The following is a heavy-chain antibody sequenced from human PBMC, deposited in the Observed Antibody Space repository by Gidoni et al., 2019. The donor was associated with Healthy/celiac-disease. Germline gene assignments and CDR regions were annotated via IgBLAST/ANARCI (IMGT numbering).Heavy chain of an antibody. CDR1: GFTFDDYA. D-gene: IGHD3-10*01. V-gene: IGHV3-9*01. CDR2: ISWNSGSI. J-gene: IGHJ4*02. Sequence: EVQLVESGGGLVQPGRSLRLSCAASGFTFDDYAMHWVRQAPGKGLEWVSGISWNSGSIGYADSVKGRFTISRDNAKNSLYLQMNSLRAEDTALYYCAKGPPVRGVRFDYWGQGTLVTVS. CDR3: AKGPPVRGVRFDY.